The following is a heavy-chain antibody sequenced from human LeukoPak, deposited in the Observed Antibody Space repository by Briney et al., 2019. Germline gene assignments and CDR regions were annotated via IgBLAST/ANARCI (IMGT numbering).Heavy chain of an antibody. J-gene: IGHJ4*02. V-gene: IGHV1-18*01. CDR2: ISAYNGNT. Sequence: ASVKVSCKASGYTFTSYGISWVRQAPGQGLEWMGWISAYNGNTNYAQKLQGRVTMTTDTSTSTAYMELSSLRSEDTAVYYCARVIGTGATTRGYFDYWGQGTLVTVSS. CDR3: ARVIGTGATTRGYFDY. D-gene: IGHD1-26*01. CDR1: GYTFTSYG.